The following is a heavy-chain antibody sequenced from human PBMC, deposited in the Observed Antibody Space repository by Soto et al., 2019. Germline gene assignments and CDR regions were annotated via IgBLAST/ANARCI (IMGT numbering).Heavy chain of an antibody. Sequence: ASVKVSCKASGYTFSSFEIHWVRQAAGQGLEWMGWMNPNNGDTGHAQKFQGRVTMTRNTSISTAFMELRSLRSEDTAMFYCARWVSATDFDSWGQGTLVNVSS. CDR2: MNPNNGDT. J-gene: IGHJ4*02. CDR3: ARWVSATDFDS. CDR1: GYTFSSFE. V-gene: IGHV1-8*01. D-gene: IGHD2-8*01.